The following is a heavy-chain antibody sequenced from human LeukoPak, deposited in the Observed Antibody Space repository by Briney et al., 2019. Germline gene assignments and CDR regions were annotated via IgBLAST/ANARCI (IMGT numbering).Heavy chain of an antibody. CDR2: IDGGSDNT. J-gene: IGHJ5*02. D-gene: IGHD3-22*01. CDR1: GFTFGSYT. V-gene: IGHV3-23*01. Sequence: PGGSLRLSCEASGFTFGSYTMSWVRQAPGKGLEWVSAIDGGSDNTYFAGSVRGRFTISRDNSRNTLYLQMNGLRAGDTAVYYCARWYYYETSGLYYGSFDNWGQGTLVTVSS. CDR3: ARWYYYETSGLYYGSFDN.